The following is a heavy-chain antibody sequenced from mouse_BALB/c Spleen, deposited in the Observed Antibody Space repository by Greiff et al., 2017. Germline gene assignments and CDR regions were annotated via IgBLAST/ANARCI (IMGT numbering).Heavy chain of an antibody. CDR2: INSNGGST. V-gene: IGHV5-6-2*01. Sequence: EVKVVESGGGLVKLGGSLKLSCAASGFTFSSYYMSWVRQTPEKRLELVAAINSNGGSTYYPDTVKGRFTISRDNAKNTLYLQMSSLKSEDTALYYCARHEGVYYYGSSYDWYFDVWGAGTTVTVSS. D-gene: IGHD1-1*01. CDR3: ARHEGVYYYGSSYDWYFDV. J-gene: IGHJ1*01. CDR1: GFTFSSYY.